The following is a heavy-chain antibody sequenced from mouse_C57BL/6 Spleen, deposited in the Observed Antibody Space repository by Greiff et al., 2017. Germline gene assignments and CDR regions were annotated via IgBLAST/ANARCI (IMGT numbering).Heavy chain of an antibody. Sequence: VQLQQPGAELVKPGASVKLSCKASGYTFTSYWMHWVKQRPGRGLEWIGRIDPNSGGTKYNEKFKGKATLTVDKPSSTAYMQLSSLTSEDSAVYYCARGGLLRTYWYFDVWGTGTTVTVSS. CDR3: ARGGLLRTYWYFDV. V-gene: IGHV1-72*01. J-gene: IGHJ1*03. D-gene: IGHD1-1*01. CDR2: IDPNSGGT. CDR1: GYTFTSYW.